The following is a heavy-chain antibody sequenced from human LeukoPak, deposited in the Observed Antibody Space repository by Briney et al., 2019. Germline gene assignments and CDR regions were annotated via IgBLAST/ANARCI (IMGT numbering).Heavy chain of an antibody. CDR2: IIPIFGTA. CDR3: ARGDNSGWYSDY. Sequence: ASVKVSCKASGGTFSSYAISWVRQVPGQGLEWMGGIIPIFGTANYAQKFQGRFTITTDESTNTAYMGLSSLRFEDTAVYYCARGDNSGWYSDYWGQGTLVTVSS. CDR1: GGTFSSYA. V-gene: IGHV1-69*05. D-gene: IGHD6-19*01. J-gene: IGHJ4*02.